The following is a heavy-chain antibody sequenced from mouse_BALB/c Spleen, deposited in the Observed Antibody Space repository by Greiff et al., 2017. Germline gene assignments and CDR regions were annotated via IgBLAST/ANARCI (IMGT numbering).Heavy chain of an antibody. V-gene: IGHV14-3*02. CDR3: ARIYYGNYGVAY. Sequence: EVKLMESGAELVKPGASVKLSCTASGFNIKDTYMHWVKQRPEQGLEWIGRIDPANGNTKYDPKFQGKATITADTSSNPAYLQLSSLTSEDTAVYYCARIYYGNYGVAYWGQGTLVTVSA. CDR2: IDPANGNT. D-gene: IGHD2-1*01. J-gene: IGHJ3*01. CDR1: GFNIKDTY.